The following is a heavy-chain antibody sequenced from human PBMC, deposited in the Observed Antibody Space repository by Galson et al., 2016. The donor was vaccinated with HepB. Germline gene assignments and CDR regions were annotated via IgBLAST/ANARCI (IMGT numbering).Heavy chain of an antibody. CDR1: GFTFGDYT. D-gene: IGHD2-2*01. CDR3: AKGGCASPSCHVSSYYLYGMDV. J-gene: IGHJ6*02. V-gene: IGHV3-23*01. Sequence: SLRLSCAASGFTFGDYTITWVRQPPGKGLEWVSAVNSGGGTTYADSVQGRFATSRDNSKNTVYLQMSSLIVENTAVYYCAKGGCASPSCHVSSYYLYGMDVWGQGATVTVSS. CDR2: VNSGGGT.